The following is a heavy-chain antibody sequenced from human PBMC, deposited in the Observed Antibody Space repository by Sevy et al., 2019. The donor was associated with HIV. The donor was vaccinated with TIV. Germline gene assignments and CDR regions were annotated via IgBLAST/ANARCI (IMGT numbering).Heavy chain of an antibody. V-gene: IGHV3-30*02. CDR2: IWYDGTDK. D-gene: IGHD3-9*01. J-gene: IGHJ4*02. CDR3: ASDILTGSDY. CDR1: GFTFSSYG. Sequence: GGSLRLSCAASGFTFSSYGMHWVRQAPGKGLEWVAFIWYDGTDKYYADSVKGRFTISRDNSKNTLYLQMNSLRAEATAVYYCASDILTGSDYWGQGTLVTVSS.